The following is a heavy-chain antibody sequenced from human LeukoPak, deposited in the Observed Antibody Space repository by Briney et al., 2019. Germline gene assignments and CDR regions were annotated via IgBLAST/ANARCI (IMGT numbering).Heavy chain of an antibody. D-gene: IGHD2/OR15-2a*01. V-gene: IGHV3-48*02. CDR2: ISSSSSAI. CDR1: GFTFSSYS. CDR3: VRDHYYSFDY. Sequence: QPGGSLRLSCAASGFTFSSYSINWVRQAPGKGLEWISYISSSSSAIYYADSVKGRSTISRDNAKNSLYLQMNSLRDEDTAVYYCVRDHYYSFDYWGQGTLVTVSS. J-gene: IGHJ4*02.